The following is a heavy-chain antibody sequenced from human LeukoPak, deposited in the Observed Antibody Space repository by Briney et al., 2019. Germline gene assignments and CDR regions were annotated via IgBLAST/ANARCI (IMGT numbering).Heavy chain of an antibody. CDR3: AREGGGYSGYDYDY. Sequence: ASVKVSFKASGYTFTGYYMHWVRQAPGQGLEWMGWINPNSGGTNYAQKFQGRVTMTRDTSISTAYMELSRLRSDDTAVYYCAREGGGYSGYDYDYWGQGTLVTVSS. CDR1: GYTFTGYY. V-gene: IGHV1-2*02. J-gene: IGHJ4*02. CDR2: INPNSGGT. D-gene: IGHD5-12*01.